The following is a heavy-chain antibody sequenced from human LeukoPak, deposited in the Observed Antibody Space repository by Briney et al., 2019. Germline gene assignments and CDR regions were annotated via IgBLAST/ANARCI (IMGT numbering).Heavy chain of an antibody. CDR1: GGTFSSYA. Sequence: SVKVSCKASGGTFSSYAISWVRQAPGQGLEWMGRIIPILGIANYAQKFQGRVTITADKSTSTAYMELSSLRSEDTAVYYCARDEDSYYDFWSGSYGMDVWGQGTTVTVSS. V-gene: IGHV1-69*04. CDR3: ARDEDSYYDFWSGSYGMDV. J-gene: IGHJ6*02. D-gene: IGHD3-3*01. CDR2: IIPILGIA.